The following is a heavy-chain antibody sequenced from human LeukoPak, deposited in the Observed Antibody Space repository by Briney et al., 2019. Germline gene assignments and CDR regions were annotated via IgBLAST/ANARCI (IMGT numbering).Heavy chain of an antibody. CDR2: INWNGGSK. CDR3: APVPSSYGLLHYFDY. D-gene: IGHD1-26*01. CDR1: GFTFDDYG. J-gene: IGHJ4*02. Sequence: GGSLRLSCAASGFTFDDYGMSWVRQAPGKGLEWVSGINWNGGSKGYADSVKGRFTISRDNAKNSLYLQMNSLRAEDTALYYCAPVPSSYGLLHYFDYWGQGTLVTVSS. V-gene: IGHV3-20*04.